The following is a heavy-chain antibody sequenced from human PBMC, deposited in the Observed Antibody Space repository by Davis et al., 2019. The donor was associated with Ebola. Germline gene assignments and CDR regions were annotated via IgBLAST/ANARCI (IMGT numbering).Heavy chain of an antibody. D-gene: IGHD3-3*01. CDR1: GFSFNSYT. CDR2: ITNGGSTN. J-gene: IGHJ4*02. V-gene: IGHV3-48*02. CDR3: ARDSPYYDFWSGYYTY. Sequence: GGSLRLSCIASGFSFNSYTMNWVRQAPGKGLEWLSYITNGGSTNSYADSVKGRFTVSRDNAKNSLFLQMNSLRDEDTAVYYCARDSPYYDFWSGYYTYWGQGTLVTVSS.